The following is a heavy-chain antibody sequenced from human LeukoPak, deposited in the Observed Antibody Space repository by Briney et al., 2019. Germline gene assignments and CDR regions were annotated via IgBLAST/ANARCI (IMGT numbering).Heavy chain of an antibody. CDR1: GGSISSSSYY. CDR3: ARQPRYYDSSGYYDY. D-gene: IGHD3-22*01. Sequence: PLETLSLTCTVSGGSISSSSYYWGWIRQPPGKGLEWIGSIYYSGSTYYNPSLESRVTISVDTSKNQFSLKLSSVTAADTAVYYCARQPRYYDSSGYYDYWGQGTLVTVSS. V-gene: IGHV4-39*01. J-gene: IGHJ4*02. CDR2: IYYSGST.